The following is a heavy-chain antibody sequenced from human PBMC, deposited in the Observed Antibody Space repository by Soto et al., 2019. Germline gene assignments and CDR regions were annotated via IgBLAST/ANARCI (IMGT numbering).Heavy chain of an antibody. CDR3: VRDGTKTLRDWFDP. CDR1: GASISGFY. V-gene: IGHV4-4*07. Sequence: TWETLSLTCTGSGASISGFYWSWIRKSAGKGLEWIGRIYATGTTDYNPSLKSRVMMSVDTSKKQFSLKLRSVTAADTAVYYCVRDGTKTLRDWFDPWGQGISVTVSS. CDR2: IYATGTT. J-gene: IGHJ5*02. D-gene: IGHD1-1*01.